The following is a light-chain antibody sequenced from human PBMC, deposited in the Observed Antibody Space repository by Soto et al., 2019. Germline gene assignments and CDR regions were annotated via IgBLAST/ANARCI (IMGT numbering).Light chain of an antibody. CDR2: GNS. J-gene: IGLJ1*01. CDR1: SSNIGAGYD. Sequence: QSALTQPPSLSGAPGQRVTISCTGSSSNIGAGYDVHWYQQLPGTAPKLLIYGNSNRPSGVPDRFAGSKSGPSASLAITGLQAEDEADYYCQSYDSSLSGYVCGTGTKVTVL. CDR3: QSYDSSLSGYV. V-gene: IGLV1-40*01.